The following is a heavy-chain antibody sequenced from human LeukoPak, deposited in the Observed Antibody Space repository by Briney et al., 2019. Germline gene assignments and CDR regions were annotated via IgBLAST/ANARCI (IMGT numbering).Heavy chain of an antibody. D-gene: IGHD3-22*01. CDR1: ELTFRNYS. CDR3: ARDQETSSGSFDY. V-gene: IGHV3-21*04. J-gene: IGHJ4*02. CDR2: ISYSSSYK. Sequence: KAGGSLRLSCVASELTFRNYSLNWVRQAPGKGLEWVSSISYSSSYKYYVDSVKGRFTISRDNAKNSLYLQMNSLRAEDTAVYYCARDQETSSGSFDYWGQGTLVTVSS.